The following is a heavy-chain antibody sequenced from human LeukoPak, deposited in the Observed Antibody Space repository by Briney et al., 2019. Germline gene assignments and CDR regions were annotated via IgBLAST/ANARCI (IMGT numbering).Heavy chain of an antibody. CDR1: GGSISSGGYY. D-gene: IGHD3-10*01. CDR2: IYHSGST. Sequence: PSETLSLTCTVSGGSISSGGYYWSWIRQPPGKGLEWIGYIYHSGSTYYNPSLKSRVTISVDRSKNQFSLKLSSVTAADTAVYYCARVYGSGSLAAKIDYWGQGTLVTVSS. CDR3: ARVYGSGSLAAKIDY. J-gene: IGHJ4*02. V-gene: IGHV4-30-2*01.